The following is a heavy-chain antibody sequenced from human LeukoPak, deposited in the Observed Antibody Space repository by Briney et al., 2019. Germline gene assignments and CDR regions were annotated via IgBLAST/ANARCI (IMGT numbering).Heavy chain of an antibody. Sequence: SQTLSLTSTVSGGSLSSGSYYWSWLRQPAGRGREWLGRIYTRGSTTNNPPLKSRVTIPVDTSKNQFTRKLSSETAAYTAVYYCARDEIRVGLRYYDYGMDVWGQGTTVTGSS. D-gene: IGHD3-10*01. CDR1: GGSLSSGSYY. CDR3: ARDEIRVGLRYYDYGMDV. V-gene: IGHV4-61*02. CDR2: IYTRGST. J-gene: IGHJ6*02.